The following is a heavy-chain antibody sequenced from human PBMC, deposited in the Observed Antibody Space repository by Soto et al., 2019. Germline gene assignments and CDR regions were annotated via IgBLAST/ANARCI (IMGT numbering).Heavy chain of an antibody. CDR1: GFTVSSNY. D-gene: IGHD6-19*01. J-gene: IGHJ4*02. V-gene: IGHV3-66*04. CDR3: ARRPLSSGWYGD. CDR2: IYSDGGST. Sequence: EVQLVESGGGLVQPGGSLRLSCAASGFTVSSNYMSWVRQAPGKGLEWVSLIYSDGGSTYYADSVKGRFTISRDNSKNTLYLQMNRLRAEDTAVYYCARRPLSSGWYGDWGQGTLVTVSS.